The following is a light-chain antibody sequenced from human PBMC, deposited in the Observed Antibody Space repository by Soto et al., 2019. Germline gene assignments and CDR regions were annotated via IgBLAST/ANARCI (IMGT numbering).Light chain of an antibody. Sequence: EIVLTQSPATLSMSPGEGATLSCRASQSVSSNFLAWYQQRPGQAPRLLIYGASTRATGIPDRFNGSGSGTDFSLTISRLEPEDFAVYYCQQYARSPTSFGGGTKLEIK. CDR3: QQYARSPTS. CDR2: GAS. CDR1: QSVSSNF. J-gene: IGKJ4*02. V-gene: IGKV3-20*01.